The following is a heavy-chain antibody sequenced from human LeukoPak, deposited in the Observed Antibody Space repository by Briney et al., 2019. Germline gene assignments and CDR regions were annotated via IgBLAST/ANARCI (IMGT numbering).Heavy chain of an antibody. V-gene: IGHV3-23*01. D-gene: IGHD5-18*01. CDR1: GFTFSSYA. CDR2: ISGSGGST. CDR3: AKLLIANTAMVLAN. Sequence: GGSLRLSCAASGFTFSSYAMSWVRQAPGRGLEWVSAISGSGGSTYYADSVKGRFTISRDNSKNTLYLQMNSLRAEDTAVYYCAKLLIANTAMVLANWGQGTLVTVSS. J-gene: IGHJ4*02.